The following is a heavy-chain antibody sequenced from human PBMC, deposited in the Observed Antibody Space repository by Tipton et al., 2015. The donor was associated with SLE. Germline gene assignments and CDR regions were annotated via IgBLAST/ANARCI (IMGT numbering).Heavy chain of an antibody. J-gene: IGHJ4*02. D-gene: IGHD3-3*02. CDR1: GCPISSSSYY. Sequence: GLVKPSETLSLTCTVSGCPISSSSYYWSWIRQPPGKGLEWIGYIYYSGNTNNNPPLESRVTISEDTSKNQFSLSLSSVTPEDTAVYYCARDISARFDYWGQGALVTVSS. CDR2: IYYSGNT. V-gene: IGHV4-61*01. CDR3: ARDISARFDY.